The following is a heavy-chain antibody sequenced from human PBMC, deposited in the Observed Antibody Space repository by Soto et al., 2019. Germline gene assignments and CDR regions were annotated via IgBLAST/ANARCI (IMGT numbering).Heavy chain of an antibody. CDR3: AKDIEGEAAGAIDY. V-gene: IGHV3-9*01. CDR2: ISWNSGSI. CDR1: GFTFDDYA. D-gene: IGHD6-13*01. Sequence: GGSLRLSCAASGFTFDDYAMHWVRQAPGKGLEWVSGISWNSGSIGYADSVKGRFTISRDNAKNSLYLQMNSLRAEDTALYYCAKDIEGEAAGAIDYWGQGTLVTVSS. J-gene: IGHJ4*02.